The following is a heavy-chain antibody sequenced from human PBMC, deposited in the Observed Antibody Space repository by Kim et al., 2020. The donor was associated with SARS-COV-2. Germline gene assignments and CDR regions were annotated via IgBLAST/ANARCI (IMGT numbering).Heavy chain of an antibody. CDR3: ARRCITMIVVVKQGGMDV. D-gene: IGHD3-22*01. J-gene: IGHJ6*02. V-gene: IGHV4-34*01. CDR1: GGSFSGYY. Sequence: SETLSLTCAVYGGSFSGYYWSWIRQPPGKGLEWIGEINHSGSTNYNPSLKSRVTISVDTSKNQFSLKLSSVTAADTAVYYCARRCITMIVVVKQGGMDVWGQGTTVTVSS. CDR2: INHSGST.